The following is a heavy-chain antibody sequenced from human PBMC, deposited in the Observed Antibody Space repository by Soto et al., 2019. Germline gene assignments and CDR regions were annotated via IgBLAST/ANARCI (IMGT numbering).Heavy chain of an antibody. Sequence: GESLKISCAASGFTVSSNYMSWVRQAPGKGLEWVSVIYSGGSTYYADSVKGRFTISRDNSKNTLYLQMNSLRAEDTAVYYCARVNLLWFVEDYWGQGTLVTVSS. J-gene: IGHJ4*02. CDR2: IYSGGST. V-gene: IGHV3-53*01. CDR1: GFTVSSNY. CDR3: ARVNLLWFVEDY. D-gene: IGHD3-10*01.